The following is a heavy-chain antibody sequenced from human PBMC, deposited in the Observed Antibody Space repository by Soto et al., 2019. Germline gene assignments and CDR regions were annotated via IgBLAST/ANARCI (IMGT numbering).Heavy chain of an antibody. V-gene: IGHV3-30*18. Sequence: SLRLSCAASGFTFSSYGMHWVRQAPGKGLEWVAVISYDGSNKYYADSVKGRFTISRDNSKNTLYLQMNSLRAEDTAVYYCAKEGSSSSYFDYWGQGTLVTVSS. CDR1: GFTFSSYG. CDR2: ISYDGSNK. J-gene: IGHJ4*02. D-gene: IGHD6-6*01. CDR3: AKEGSSSSYFDY.